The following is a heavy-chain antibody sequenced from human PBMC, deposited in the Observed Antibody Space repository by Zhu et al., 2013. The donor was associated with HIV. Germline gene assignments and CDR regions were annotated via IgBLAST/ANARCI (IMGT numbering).Heavy chain of an antibody. D-gene: IGHD5-12*01. CDR3: ARCPDDSGYFDP. J-gene: IGHJ5*02. CDR1: GYTFTDYY. Sequence: QVQLVQSGAEVTKPGASVKVSCKASGYTFTDYYLHWIRQAPGQEPECMGWINPYSGDTTYAQRFKGRVSMTRDTSISTAYMELSRLRSDDTAVYYCARCPDDSGYFDPWGQGTLVTVSS. CDR2: INPYSGDT. V-gene: IGHV1-2*02.